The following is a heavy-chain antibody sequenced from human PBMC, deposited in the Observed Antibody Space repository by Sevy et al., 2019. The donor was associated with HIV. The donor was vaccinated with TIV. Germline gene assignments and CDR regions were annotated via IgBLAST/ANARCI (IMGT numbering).Heavy chain of an antibody. Sequence: GGSLRLSSAASGFTFSYAWMSWVRQAPGKGLEWIGRIKAKADGGTIEYAAPVKGRFTISRDDSKNTLYLQMNSLKTEDTAVYYCNTDPIILLLVTNGLDVWGLGTTVTVSS. V-gene: IGHV3-15*01. D-gene: IGHD2-8*02. J-gene: IGHJ6*02. CDR2: IKAKADGGTI. CDR1: GFTFSYAW. CDR3: NTDPIILLLVTNGLDV.